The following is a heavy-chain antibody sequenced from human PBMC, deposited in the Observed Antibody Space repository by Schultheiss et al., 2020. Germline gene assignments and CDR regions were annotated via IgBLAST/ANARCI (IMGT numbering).Heavy chain of an antibody. V-gene: IGHV1-69*04. J-gene: IGHJ6*03. CDR2: IIPILGIA. D-gene: IGHD3-3*01. Sequence: SVKVSCKASGGTFSSYAISWVRQAPGQGLEWMGRIIPILGIANYAQKFHGRVTLTADESTSTAYMELSSLRSEDTAVYYCARDQPQRDFWSGPYYYYYYMDVWGKGTTVNGYS. CDR1: GGTFSSYA. CDR3: ARDQPQRDFWSGPYYYYYYMDV.